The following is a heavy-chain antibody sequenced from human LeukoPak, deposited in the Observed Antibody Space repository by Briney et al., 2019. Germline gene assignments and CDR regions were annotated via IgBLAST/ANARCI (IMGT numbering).Heavy chain of an antibody. D-gene: IGHD5-18*01. CDR3: ARGGGEYRYDPYFDY. CDR2: IYHSGST. J-gene: IGHJ4*02. V-gene: IGHV4-4*02. Sequence: SETLSLTCAVSGGSISSTNLWSWVRQPPGKWLEWIGEIYHSGSTNYNPSLKSRVTISVDKSKNQFSLKLSSVTAADTAVYYCARGGGEYRYDPYFDYWGQGTLVTVSS. CDR1: GGSISSTNL.